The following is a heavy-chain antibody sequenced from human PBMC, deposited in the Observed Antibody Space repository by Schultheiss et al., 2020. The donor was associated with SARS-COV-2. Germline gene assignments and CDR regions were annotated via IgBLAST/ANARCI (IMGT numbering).Heavy chain of an antibody. V-gene: IGHV3-30*05. CDR3: ARDRGIYYYDSSGGDY. D-gene: IGHD3-22*01. CDR1: GFTFSGYS. J-gene: IGHJ4*02. CDR2: ISYDGSNK. Sequence: GGSLRLSCAASGFTFSGYSMNWVRQAPGKGLEWVAVISYDGSNKYYADSVKGRFTISRDNSKNTLYLQMNSLRAEDTAVYYCARDRGIYYYDSSGGDYWGQGTLVTVSS.